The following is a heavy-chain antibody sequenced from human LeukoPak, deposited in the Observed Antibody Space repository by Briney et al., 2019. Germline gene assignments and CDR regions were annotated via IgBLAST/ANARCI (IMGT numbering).Heavy chain of an antibody. CDR1: GFTFSSYS. J-gene: IGHJ4*02. D-gene: IGHD6-13*01. Sequence: GGSLRLSCAASGFTFSSYSMNWVRQAPGKGLAWVGFIRSKAYGGTTEYAASVKGRFTISRDDSKSIAYLQMNSLKTEDTAVYYCTRDRKPSSSSPGDFDYWGQGTLVTASS. CDR2: IRSKAYGGTT. V-gene: IGHV3-49*04. CDR3: TRDRKPSSSSPGDFDY.